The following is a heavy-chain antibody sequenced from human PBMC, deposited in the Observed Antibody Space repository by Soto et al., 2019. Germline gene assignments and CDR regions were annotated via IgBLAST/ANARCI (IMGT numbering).Heavy chain of an antibody. CDR2: ISPSGGST. CDR3: ALYGDDYVWGNYRYDDAFDI. V-gene: IGHV1-46*01. CDR1: GYTFTSYY. J-gene: IGHJ3*02. Sequence: ASEKVSCNASGYTFTSYYLHCLRQTHGQVLGGKGIISPSGGSTSHAEKLECRVSMTRDTPKSTVYMERSSLRSEDTAVYYCALYGDDYVWGNYRYDDAFDIWGQGTMVTV. D-gene: IGHD3-16*02.